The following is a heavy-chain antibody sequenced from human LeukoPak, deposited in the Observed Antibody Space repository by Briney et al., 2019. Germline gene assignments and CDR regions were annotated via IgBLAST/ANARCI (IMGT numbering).Heavy chain of an antibody. J-gene: IGHJ6*02. CDR3: AKDPYSNSWFYGMDV. Sequence: GGSLRLSCAASGFTFSSYAMSWVRQAPGKGLEWVSAISGSGGSTYYADSVKGRFTISRDNSKNTLYLQMNSLRAEDTAVYYCAKDPYSNSWFYGMDVWGQGTTVTVSS. V-gene: IGHV3-23*01. D-gene: IGHD6-13*01. CDR1: GFTFSSYA. CDR2: ISGSGGST.